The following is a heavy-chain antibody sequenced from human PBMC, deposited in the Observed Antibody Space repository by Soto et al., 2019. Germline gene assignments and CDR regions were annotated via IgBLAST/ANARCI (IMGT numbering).Heavy chain of an antibody. CDR2: ISPNSGVT. D-gene: IGHD6-25*01. Sequence: WASVKVSCKASGYTFIDYYIHWVRQAPGQGLEWMGWISPNSGVTNYAQKFQGRVTMTRDTSITTANMELSRLRSDDTAVYYCAREAFLSGYSSARELDYWGQGILVTVSS. V-gene: IGHV1-2*02. J-gene: IGHJ4*02. CDR1: GYTFIDYY. CDR3: AREAFLSGYSSARELDY.